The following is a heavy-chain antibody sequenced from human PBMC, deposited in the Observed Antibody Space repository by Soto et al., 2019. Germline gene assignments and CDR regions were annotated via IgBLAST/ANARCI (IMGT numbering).Heavy chain of an antibody. V-gene: IGHV3-30-3*01. CDR3: ARDTTGTIGYFDY. Sequence: QVQLVESGGGVVQPGRSLRLSCAASGFTFSSYAMHWVRQAPGKGLEWVAVISYDGSNKYYADSVKGRFTISRDNSKNTLYLQMNSLRAEDTAVYYCARDTTGTIGYFDYWGQGTLVTVSS. CDR2: ISYDGSNK. J-gene: IGHJ4*02. D-gene: IGHD1-1*01. CDR1: GFTFSSYA.